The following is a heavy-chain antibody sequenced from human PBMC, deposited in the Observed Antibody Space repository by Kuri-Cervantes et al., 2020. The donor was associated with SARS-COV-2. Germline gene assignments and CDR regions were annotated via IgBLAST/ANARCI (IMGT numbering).Heavy chain of an antibody. CDR2: IYPGDSDT. CDR1: GYSFTSYW. CDR3: ARREDAFDI. Sequence: GGSLRLSCMGSGYSFTSYWIGWVRQMPGKGLEWMGIIYPGDSDTRYSPSFQGQVTISADKSISTAYLQWSSLKASDTAMYYCARREDAFDIWGQGTMVTVSS. D-gene: IGHD1-26*01. V-gene: IGHV5-51*01. J-gene: IGHJ3*02.